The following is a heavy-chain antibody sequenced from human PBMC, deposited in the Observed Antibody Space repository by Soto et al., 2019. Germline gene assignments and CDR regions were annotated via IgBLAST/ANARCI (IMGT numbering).Heavy chain of an antibody. J-gene: IGHJ6*02. V-gene: IGHV3-30*09. CDR3: ARRAWDSYDAIDV. Sequence: VQLVESGGGEVQPGRSLRLSCAASGFKYTDFALHWVRQAPGKGLEWVAIISYDGSDKYYADSVKGRFVISRDNPKNRLYLEMNSLRPEDTAVYFCARRAWDSYDAIDVWGQGTTVTVFS. CDR2: ISYDGSDK. D-gene: IGHD1-26*01. CDR1: GFKYTDFA.